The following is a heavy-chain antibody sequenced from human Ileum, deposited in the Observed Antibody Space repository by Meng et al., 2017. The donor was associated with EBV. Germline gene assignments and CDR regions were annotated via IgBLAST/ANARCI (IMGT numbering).Heavy chain of an antibody. CDR2: IYHGGFI. D-gene: IGHD3-10*01. Sequence: HTQYSAPRLVKPPGPLSPTWALPGGPSTSISWVSWGRRLPGKGLEWIGEIYHGGFINHNPSLKTRVTLSIDESKNQFSLRLTSVTAADTAVYYGANFHHDGSAVYRDYWGQGTLVTVSS. CDR1: GGPSTSISW. V-gene: IGHV4-4*03. CDR3: ANFHHDGSAVYRDY. J-gene: IGHJ4*02.